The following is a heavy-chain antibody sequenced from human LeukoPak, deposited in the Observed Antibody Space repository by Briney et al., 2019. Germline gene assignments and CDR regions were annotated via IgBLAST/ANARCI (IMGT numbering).Heavy chain of an antibody. CDR1: GYTFTSYG. Sequence: ASVRVSCKASGYTFTSYGISWVRQAPGQGLEWMGWISAYNGNTNYAQKLQGRVTMTTDTSTSTAYMELRSLRSDDTAVYYCARAGGYCGRISCPYYFDYWGQGSLVAVSS. V-gene: IGHV1-18*01. J-gene: IGHJ4*02. CDR2: ISAYNGNT. D-gene: IGHD2-15*01. CDR3: ARAGGYCGRISCPYYFDY.